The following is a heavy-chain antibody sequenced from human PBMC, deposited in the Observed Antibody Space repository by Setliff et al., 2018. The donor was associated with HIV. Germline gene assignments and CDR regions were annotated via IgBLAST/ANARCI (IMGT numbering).Heavy chain of an antibody. CDR2: VIPSFATA. CDR3: ANPHDGGAFDV. Sequence: SVKVSCKASGGTFKNLAISWVRQAPGQGLEWMGGVIPSFATANYAQKFQGRSTITADELTSTVYMDLNSLKSEDSAVYYCANPHDGGAFDVWGQGTAVTVSS. V-gene: IGHV1-69*13. J-gene: IGHJ3*01. D-gene: IGHD1-1*01. CDR1: GGTFKNLA.